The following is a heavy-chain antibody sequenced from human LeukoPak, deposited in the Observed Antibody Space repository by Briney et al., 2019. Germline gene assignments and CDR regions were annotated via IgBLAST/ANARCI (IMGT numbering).Heavy chain of an antibody. D-gene: IGHD3-10*01. J-gene: IGHJ4*02. CDR2: IYSGGST. CDR3: ARDLGYYGSGSYYSDY. Sequence: GGSLRLSCAASGFTVSSNYMSWVRQAPGKGLEWVSVIYSGGSTYYADSVKGRFTISRDNSKNTLYLQMNSLRAEDTAVYYCARDLGYYGSGSYYSDYWGQGTLVTVSS. V-gene: IGHV3-66*01. CDR1: GFTVSSNY.